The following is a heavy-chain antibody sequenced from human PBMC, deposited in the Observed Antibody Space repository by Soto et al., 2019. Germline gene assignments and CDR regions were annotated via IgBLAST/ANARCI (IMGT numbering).Heavy chain of an antibody. J-gene: IGHJ6*02. CDR3: ARVNGDAPPRGMDV. Sequence: QVQLVQSGAEVKKPGASVKVSCKASGYTFTDYYMHWVRQASGQGLEWMGRINPKSGDTKYAEKFQAWVTMTRDTSISTAYMEVTRLRSDDTAVYYCARVNGDAPPRGMDVWGQGTTVTVSS. CDR1: GYTFTDYY. V-gene: IGHV1-2*04. D-gene: IGHD2-21*02. CDR2: INPKSGDT.